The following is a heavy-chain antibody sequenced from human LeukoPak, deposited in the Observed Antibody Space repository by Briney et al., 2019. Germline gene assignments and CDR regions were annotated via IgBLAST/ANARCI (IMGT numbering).Heavy chain of an antibody. V-gene: IGHV1-69*13. CDR1: GGTFSSYA. Sequence: SVKVSCKASGGTFSSYATSWVRQAPGQGLEWMGGIIPIFGTANYAQKFQGRVTITADESTSTAYMELSSLRSEDTAVYYCARENEAFDIWGQGTMVTVSS. CDR3: ARENEAFDI. J-gene: IGHJ3*02. CDR2: IIPIFGTA.